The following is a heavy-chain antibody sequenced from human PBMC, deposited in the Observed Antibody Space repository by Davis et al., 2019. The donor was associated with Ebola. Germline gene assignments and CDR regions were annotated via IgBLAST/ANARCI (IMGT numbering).Heavy chain of an antibody. CDR3: ARDRPAAIRSVNWFDP. CDR2: INPNSGGT. CDR1: SYTFTSYG. Sequence: ASVKVSCKASSYTFTSYGISWVRQAPGQGLEWMGWINPNSGGTNYAQKFQGRVTMTRDTSISTAYMELSRLRSDDTAVYYCARDRPAAIRSVNWFDPWGQGTLVTVSS. D-gene: IGHD2-2*02. J-gene: IGHJ5*02. V-gene: IGHV1-2*02.